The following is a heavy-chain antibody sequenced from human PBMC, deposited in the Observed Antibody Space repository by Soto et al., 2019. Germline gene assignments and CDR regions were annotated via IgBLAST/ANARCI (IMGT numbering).Heavy chain of an antibody. CDR2: ISGSGGST. Sequence: EVQLLESGGGLVQPGGSLRLSCAASGFTFSSYAMSWVRQAPGKGLEWVSAISGSGGSTYYADSAKGRFTISRDNSKNTLYLQMNSLRAEDTAVYYCAKPYDYVWGSYRPSYYFDYWGQGTLVTVSS. V-gene: IGHV3-23*01. CDR1: GFTFSSYA. CDR3: AKPYDYVWGSYRPSYYFDY. J-gene: IGHJ4*02. D-gene: IGHD3-16*02.